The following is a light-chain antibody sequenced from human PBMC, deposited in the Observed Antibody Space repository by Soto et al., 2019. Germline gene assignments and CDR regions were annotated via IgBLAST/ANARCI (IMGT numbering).Light chain of an antibody. CDR2: NNN. V-gene: IGLV1-47*02. CDR3: SSWDGSLSGYV. J-gene: IGLJ1*01. Sequence: QSVLTQPPSTSGTPGQGATISCSGSSSNIVSNYVYWYQQLPGTAPKLLIYNNNQRPSGVPDRFSASKSGTSASLAIRGLRSDDEADYYCSSWDGSLSGYVFGAGTKVTVL. CDR1: SSNIVSNY.